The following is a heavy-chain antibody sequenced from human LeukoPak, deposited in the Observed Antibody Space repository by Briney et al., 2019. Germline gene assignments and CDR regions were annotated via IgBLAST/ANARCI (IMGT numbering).Heavy chain of an antibody. CDR1: GYTFTSYG. Sequence: ASVKVSCKASGYTFTSYGISWVRQAPGQGLEWMGWISPYNGNTNYAQKLQGRVTMTTDTSMSTAYMELRSLRSDDTAVYYCARDQPYYDFWSGPPGFDYWGQGTLVTVSS. V-gene: IGHV1-18*01. J-gene: IGHJ4*02. CDR2: ISPYNGNT. CDR3: ARDQPYYDFWSGPPGFDY. D-gene: IGHD3-3*01.